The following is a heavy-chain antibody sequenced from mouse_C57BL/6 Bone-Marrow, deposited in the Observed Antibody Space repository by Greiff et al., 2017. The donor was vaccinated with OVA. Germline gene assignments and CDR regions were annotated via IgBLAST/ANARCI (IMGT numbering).Heavy chain of an antibody. Sequence: EVMLVESGGGLVQPGGSLKLSCAASGFTFSDYYMYWVRQTPEKRLEWVAYISNGGGSTYYPDTVKGRFTISRDNAKNTLYLQMSRLKSEDTAMYYCARHTYYSNPWFAYWGQGTLVTVSA. CDR1: GFTFSDYY. CDR3: ARHTYYSNPWFAY. CDR2: ISNGGGST. D-gene: IGHD2-5*01. V-gene: IGHV5-12*01. J-gene: IGHJ3*01.